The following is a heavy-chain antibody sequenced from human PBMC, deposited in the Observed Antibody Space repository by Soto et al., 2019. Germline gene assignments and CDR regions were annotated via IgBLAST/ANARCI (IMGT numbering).Heavy chain of an antibody. CDR3: ARGRTFYDLLTGYPDHLDF. J-gene: IGHJ4*02. D-gene: IGHD3-9*01. Sequence: ASVKVSCKASGYTFTGHYLHWLRQAPGQGLEWMGWINPNIGSTNYARKFQGWVTMTRASSISTAYMELSKLTSHDMAVYYCARGRTFYDLLTGYPDHLDFWGQGTLVTVSS. CDR2: INPNIGST. CDR1: GYTFTGHY. V-gene: IGHV1-2*04.